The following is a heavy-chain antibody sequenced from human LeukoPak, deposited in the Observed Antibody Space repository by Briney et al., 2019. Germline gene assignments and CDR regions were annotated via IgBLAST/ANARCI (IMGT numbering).Heavy chain of an antibody. CDR2: IYYSGGT. CDR1: GGSISSYY. D-gene: IGHD2-2*02. V-gene: IGHV4-59*08. Sequence: SETLSLTCTVSGGSISSYYWSWIRQPPGKGLEWIGYIYYSGGTNYNPSLKSRVTISVDTSKNQFSLKLSSVTAADTAVYYCAGAVVPAAIKLDYWGQGTLVTVSS. J-gene: IGHJ4*02. CDR3: AGAVVPAAIKLDY.